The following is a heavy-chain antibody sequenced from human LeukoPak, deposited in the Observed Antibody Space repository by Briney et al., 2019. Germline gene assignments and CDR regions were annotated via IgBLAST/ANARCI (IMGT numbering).Heavy chain of an antibody. J-gene: IGHJ4*02. CDR1: GFTFSSYW. CDR2: IKQDGSEK. D-gene: IGHD3-16*01. Sequence: GGSLRLSCAASGFTFSSYWMSWVRQAPGKGLEWVANIKQDGSEKYYVDSVKGRFTISRDNSKNTLYLQMNTLRAEDTAIYYCAKSAFGGTIPKDWGQGTLVTVSS. CDR3: AKSAFGGTIPKD. V-gene: IGHV3-7*03.